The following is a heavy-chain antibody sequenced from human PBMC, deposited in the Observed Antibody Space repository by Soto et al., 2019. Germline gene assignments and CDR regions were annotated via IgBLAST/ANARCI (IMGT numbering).Heavy chain of an antibody. CDR1: GYSFISYW. CDR3: ARIIGYCRNNDCSWAFDI. Sequence: GESLKISCKTSGYSFISYWVAWVRQKPGKGLEWMGTFYPGDSTSTYSPSFQGQVTISVDKSISTAYLHLSSLKASDTAMYYCARIIGYCRNNDCSWAFDIWGQGTTVTVSS. CDR2: FYPGDSTS. D-gene: IGHD2-2*03. J-gene: IGHJ3*02. V-gene: IGHV5-51*01.